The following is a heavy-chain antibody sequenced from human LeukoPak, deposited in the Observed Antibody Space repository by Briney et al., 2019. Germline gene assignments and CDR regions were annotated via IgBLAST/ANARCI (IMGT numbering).Heavy chain of an antibody. J-gene: IGHJ4*02. CDR3: ARVPRYSSGWGVFDY. CDR2: INHSGST. V-gene: IGHV4-34*01. Sequence: SETLSLTCAVYGGSFSGYYWSWIRQPPGKGLEWIGEINHSGSTNYNPSLKSRVTISVDTSKNQFSLKLSSVTAADTAVYYCARVPRYSSGWGVFDYWGQGALVTVSS. CDR1: GGSFSGYY. D-gene: IGHD6-19*01.